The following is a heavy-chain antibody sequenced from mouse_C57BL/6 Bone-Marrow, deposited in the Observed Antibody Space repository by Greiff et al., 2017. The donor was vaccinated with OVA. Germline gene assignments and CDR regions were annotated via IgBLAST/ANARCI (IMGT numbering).Heavy chain of an antibody. CDR3: ARSFTTVVASDY. V-gene: IGHV1-26*01. Sequence: VKQSHGKSLEWIGDINPNNGGTSYNQKFKGKATLTVDKSSSTAYMELRSLTSEDSAVYYCARSFTTVVASDYWGQGTTLTVSS. D-gene: IGHD1-1*01. CDR2: INPNNGGT. J-gene: IGHJ2*01.